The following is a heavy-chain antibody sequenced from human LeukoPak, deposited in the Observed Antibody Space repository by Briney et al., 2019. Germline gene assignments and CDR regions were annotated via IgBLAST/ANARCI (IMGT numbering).Heavy chain of an antibody. V-gene: IGHV4-38-2*01. Sequence: SETLSLTCAVSGYSISSGYYWGWIRQPPGKGLEWIGRIYYSGSTYYNPSLKSRVTISVDTSKNQFSLKLSSVTSADTAVYYCAGIGYYDFWSGPRNDYWGQGTLVTVS. J-gene: IGHJ4*02. CDR1: GYSISSGYY. CDR2: IYYSGST. D-gene: IGHD3-3*01. CDR3: AGIGYYDFWSGPRNDY.